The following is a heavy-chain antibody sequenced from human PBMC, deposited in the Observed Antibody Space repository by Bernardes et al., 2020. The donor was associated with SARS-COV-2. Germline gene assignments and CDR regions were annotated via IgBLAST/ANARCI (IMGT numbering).Heavy chain of an antibody. CDR2: IDHSGST. V-gene: IGHV4-34*01. J-gene: IGHJ4*02. CDR3: ARTTYCSSTSCFRAFDY. Sequence: SETLSLTCAVYGGSFSGYYWSWTRQPPGKGLEWIGAIDHSGSTKYNPSLKSRVTISVDTSKNQFSLKLRSVTAADTAVYYCARTTYCSSTSCFRAFDYWGQGTLVTVSS. D-gene: IGHD2-2*01. CDR1: GGSFSGYY.